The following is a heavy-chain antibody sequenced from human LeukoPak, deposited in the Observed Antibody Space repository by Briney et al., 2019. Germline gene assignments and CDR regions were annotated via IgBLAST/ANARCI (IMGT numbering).Heavy chain of an antibody. CDR2: MNPNSGNT. CDR3: ARGLTMVRGVIITTPDY. V-gene: IGHV1-8*01. J-gene: IGHJ4*02. D-gene: IGHD3-10*01. Sequence: ASVKVSCKASGYTFTSYDINWVRQATGQGLEWMGWMNPNSGNTGYAQKFQGRVTMTRNTSISTAYMELSSLRSEDTAVYYCARGLTMVRGVIITTPDYWGQGTLVTVSS. CDR1: GYTFTSYD.